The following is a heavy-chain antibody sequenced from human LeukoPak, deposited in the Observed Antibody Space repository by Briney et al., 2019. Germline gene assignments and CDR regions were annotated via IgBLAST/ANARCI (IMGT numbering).Heavy chain of an antibody. D-gene: IGHD3-10*01. V-gene: IGHV3-9*01. Sequence: GGSLRLSCAASGFTFDDYAMHWVRQAPGKGLEWVSGISWNSGSIGYADSVKGRFTISRDNAKNSLYLQMNSLRAEDTAVYYCAKDPYYYGSGSYIDYWGQGTLVTVSS. CDR3: AKDPYYYGSGSYIDY. J-gene: IGHJ4*02. CDR2: ISWNSGSI. CDR1: GFTFDDYA.